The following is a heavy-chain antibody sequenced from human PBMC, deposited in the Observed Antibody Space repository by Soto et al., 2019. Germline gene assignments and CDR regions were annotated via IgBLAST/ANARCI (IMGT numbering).Heavy chain of an antibody. CDR2: VSYDGSNK. CDR1: GFTFSSYG. Sequence: GGSLRLSCAASGFTFSSYGMHWVRQAPGKGLEWVAVVSYDGSNKYYADSVKGRFTISRDNSKNTLYLQMNSLRAEDTAVYYCAKDLRVAGTFDVWGQGTMVTVSS. D-gene: IGHD6-19*01. V-gene: IGHV3-30*18. CDR3: AKDLRVAGTFDV. J-gene: IGHJ3*01.